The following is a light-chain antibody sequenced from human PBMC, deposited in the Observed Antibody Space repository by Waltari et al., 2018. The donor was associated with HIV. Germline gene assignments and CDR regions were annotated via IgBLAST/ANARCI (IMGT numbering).Light chain of an antibody. J-gene: IGLJ2*01. CDR1: TSDIGSYDY. Sequence: QSALTQPPSASGSPGQSVTLSCTGSTSDIGSYDYVSWYQLHPGKAPKRVISEVTKRPSGVSDRFSGSKSANTAFLTVSGLQAEDEADYYCSSFADRDGFYVLFGGGTRLTVL. CDR2: EVT. V-gene: IGLV2-8*01. CDR3: SSFADRDGFYVL.